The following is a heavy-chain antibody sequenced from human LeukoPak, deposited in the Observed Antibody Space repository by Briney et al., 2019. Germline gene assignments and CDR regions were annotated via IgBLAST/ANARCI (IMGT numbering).Heavy chain of an antibody. CDR3: ARGHCDVLAASYKWTPDY. Sequence: GGSLRLSCAASGFTFDTFNMNWVRQAPGKGLEWVSSITSGGDYIYYADSVKGRFTTSRDNAKNSLSLQLNSLRVEDTAVYYCARGHCDVLAASYKWTPDYWGQGTLVTVSS. CDR1: GFTFDTFN. J-gene: IGHJ4*02. D-gene: IGHD3-9*01. V-gene: IGHV3-21*01. CDR2: ITSGGDYI.